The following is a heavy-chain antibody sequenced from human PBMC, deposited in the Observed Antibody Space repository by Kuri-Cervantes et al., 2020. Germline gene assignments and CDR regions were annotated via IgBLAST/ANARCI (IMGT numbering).Heavy chain of an antibody. V-gene: IGHV4-34*01. CDR2: SNQIGST. D-gene: IGHD1-7*01. J-gene: IGHJ5*02. Sequence: SQTPSLTCAVYSVSLSGYSWNWIRQSPGKGLEWIGESNQIGSTNYNPSLTSRVTISVDTSQNRFSLKQTSVTAADTAVYYCARGLRFKWNYVWRGSRFDPWGQGTLVTVSS. CDR3: ARGLRFKWNYVWRGSRFDP. CDR1: SVSLSGYS.